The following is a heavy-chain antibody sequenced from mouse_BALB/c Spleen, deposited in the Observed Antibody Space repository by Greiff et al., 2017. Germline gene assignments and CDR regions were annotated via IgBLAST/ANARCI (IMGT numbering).Heavy chain of an antibody. V-gene: IGHV10-3*03. J-gene: IGHJ3*01. Sequence: EVKVVESGGGLVQPKGSLKLSCAASGFTFNTYAMHWVCQAPGKGLEWVARIRSKSNNYATYYADSVKDRFTISRDDSQSMLYLQMNNLKTEDTAMYYCVIGGKGPFAYWGQGTLVTVSA. CDR2: IRSKSNNYAT. CDR1: GFTFNTYA. D-gene: IGHD3-3*01. CDR3: VIGGKGPFAY.